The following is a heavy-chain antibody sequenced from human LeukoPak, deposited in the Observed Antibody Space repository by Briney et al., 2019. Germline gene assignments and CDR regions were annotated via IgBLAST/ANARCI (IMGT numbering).Heavy chain of an antibody. CDR2: IKSKTDGGTT. Sequence: GGSLRLSGAASGFTFSNAWMSWVRQAPGKGLEWVGRIKSKTDGGTTDYAAPVKGRFTISRDDSKNTLYLQMNSLKTEDTAVYYCTTYGDYEGLIDYWGQGTLVTVSS. V-gene: IGHV3-15*01. CDR3: TTYGDYEGLIDY. J-gene: IGHJ4*02. CDR1: GFTFSNAW. D-gene: IGHD4-17*01.